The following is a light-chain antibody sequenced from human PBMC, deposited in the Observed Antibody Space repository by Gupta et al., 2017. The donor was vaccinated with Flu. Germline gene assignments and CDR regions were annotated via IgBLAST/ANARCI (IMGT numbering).Light chain of an antibody. CDR3: QLWDSTSDQPV. Sequence: SYVLTQPPSVSEAPGTTARISCGGNNIGSKSVHWYQQKPGQAPVLVVYDDSDRPSGVPERFSGSNSGNTATLTIXRXEAGDEXDYYCQLWDSTSDQPVFDGGTKLTVL. CDR2: DDS. J-gene: IGLJ3*02. V-gene: IGLV3-21*03. CDR1: NIGSKS.